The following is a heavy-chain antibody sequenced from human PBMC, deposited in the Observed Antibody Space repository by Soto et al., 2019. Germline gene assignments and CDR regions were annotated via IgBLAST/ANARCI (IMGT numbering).Heavy chain of an antibody. Sequence: ASVEVSCKASGYTFTSYCISWVLQAPGQGLEWMGWISAYNGNTNYAQKLQGRVTMTTDTSTSTAYMELRSLRSDDTAVYYCARGTVGLPRWFDPWGQGTLVTVSS. CDR2: ISAYNGNT. V-gene: IGHV1-18*01. J-gene: IGHJ5*02. D-gene: IGHD2-2*01. CDR3: ARGTVGLPRWFDP. CDR1: GYTFTSYC.